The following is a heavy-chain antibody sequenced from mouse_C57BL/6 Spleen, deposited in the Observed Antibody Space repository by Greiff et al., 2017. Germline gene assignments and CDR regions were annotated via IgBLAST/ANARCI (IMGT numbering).Heavy chain of an antibody. V-gene: IGHV1-69*01. Sequence: QVQLQQPGAELVMPGASVKLSCKASGYTFTSYWMHWVKQRPGQGLEWIGEIDPSDSYTNYNQKFKGKSTLTVDKSSSTAYMQLSSLTSEDSAVYYCARSLITTPCAYWGQGTLVTVSA. CDR1: GYTFTSYW. J-gene: IGHJ3*01. CDR3: ARSLITTPCAY. D-gene: IGHD1-1*01. CDR2: IDPSDSYT.